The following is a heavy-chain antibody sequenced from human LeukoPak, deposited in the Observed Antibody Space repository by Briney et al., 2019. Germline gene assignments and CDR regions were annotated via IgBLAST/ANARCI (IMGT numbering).Heavy chain of an antibody. CDR2: IYHSGST. CDR3: ARDMGSSGKGGFDY. Sequence: SGTLSLTCAVSGGSFSSNEWWSWVRQPPGKGLEWIGSIYHSGSTYYNPSLKSRVTISVDTSKNQFSLKLSSVTAADTAVYYCARDMGSSGKGGFDYWGQGTLVTVSS. V-gene: IGHV4-4*02. J-gene: IGHJ4*02. D-gene: IGHD6-19*01. CDR1: GGSFSSNEW.